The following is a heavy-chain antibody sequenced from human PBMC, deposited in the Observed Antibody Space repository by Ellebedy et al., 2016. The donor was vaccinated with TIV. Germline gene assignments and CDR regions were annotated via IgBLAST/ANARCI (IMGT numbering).Heavy chain of an antibody. D-gene: IGHD4/OR15-4a*01. CDR2: IYWSDDK. CDR3: AHRLRLTHAFDI. CDR1: EFSLSTSGEG. J-gene: IGHJ3*02. V-gene: IGHV2-5*01. Sequence: SGPTLVKPTQTLTLTCSFSEFSLSTSGEGVGWIRQPPGKALEWLALIYWSDDKRYSPSLKSRLTITKDTSKNQVVLTMTNMDPVDTATYYGAHRLRLTHAFDIWGQGTVVTVSS.